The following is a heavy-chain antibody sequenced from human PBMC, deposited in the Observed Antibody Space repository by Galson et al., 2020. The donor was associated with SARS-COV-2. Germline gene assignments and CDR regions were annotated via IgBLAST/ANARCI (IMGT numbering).Heavy chain of an antibody. CDR3: ARRWNTYGGWFDF. V-gene: IGHV4-39*01. J-gene: IGHJ5*01. CDR1: GDSVSNTNYH. CDR2: TFYGGTT. D-gene: IGHD5-18*01. Sequence: SETLSLTCAVSGDSVSNTNYHWGWIRQPPGKGLEWIGTTFYGGTTFQNPSLEGRVAISLDTSKNQFALELTSVTAADTALYFCARRWNTYGGWFDFWGQGALVTVSS.